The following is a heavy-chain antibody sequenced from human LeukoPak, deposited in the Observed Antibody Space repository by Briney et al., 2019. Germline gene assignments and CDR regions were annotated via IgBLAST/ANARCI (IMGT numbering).Heavy chain of an antibody. V-gene: IGHV1-69*05. D-gene: IGHD3-16*01. Sequence: SVKVSCKASGGTFSSYAISWVRQAPGQGLEWMGRIIPIFGTANYAQKFQGRITITTDESTSTAYMELSSLRSEDTAVYYCARDYVGYYYYMDVWGKGTTVTVSS. CDR2: IIPIFGTA. CDR3: ARDYVGYYYYMDV. CDR1: GGTFSSYA. J-gene: IGHJ6*03.